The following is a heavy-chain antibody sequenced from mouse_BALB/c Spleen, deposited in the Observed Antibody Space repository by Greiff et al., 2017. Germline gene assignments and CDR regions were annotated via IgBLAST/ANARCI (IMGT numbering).Heavy chain of an antibody. D-gene: IGHD2-1*01. CDR2: ISSGGSYT. CDR3: ARDLYYGNRLFAY. J-gene: IGHJ3*01. V-gene: IGHV5-9-4*01. CDR1: GFTFSSYA. Sequence: EVKVVESGGGLVKPGGSLKLSCAASGFTFSSYAMSWVRQSPEKRLEWVAEISSGGSYTYYPDTVTGRFTISRDNAKNTLYLEMSSLRSEDTAMYYCARDLYYGNRLFAYWGQGTLVTVSA.